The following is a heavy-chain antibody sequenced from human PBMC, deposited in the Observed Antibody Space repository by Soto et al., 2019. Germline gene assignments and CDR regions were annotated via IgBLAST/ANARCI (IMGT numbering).Heavy chain of an antibody. CDR3: AGRRQARYSSGYYYYYYYMDV. J-gene: IGHJ6*03. CDR1: GGSFSGYY. V-gene: IGHV4-34*01. Sequence: SETLCLTCAVYGGSFSGYYWSWIRQPPGEGLEWIGEINHSGSTNYNPSLKSRVTISVDTSKNQFSLKLSSVTAADTAVYYCAGRRQARYSSGYYYYYYYMDVWGKGTTVT. CDR2: INHSGST. D-gene: IGHD6-25*01.